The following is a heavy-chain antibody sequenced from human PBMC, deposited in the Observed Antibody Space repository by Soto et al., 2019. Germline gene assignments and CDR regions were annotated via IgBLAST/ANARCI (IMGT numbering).Heavy chain of an antibody. CDR3: ARVVPGYSYGYRWFDP. CDR1: GYILTDSG. CDR2: IIPIFGTA. V-gene: IGHV1-69*13. D-gene: IGHD5-18*01. Sequence: ASLQVSWNTAGYILTDSGINWVGQAPVQGLEWMGGIIPIFGTANYAQKFQGRVTITADESTSTAYMELSSLRSEDTAVYYCARVVPGYSYGYRWFDPWGQGNLVTGSA. J-gene: IGHJ5*02.